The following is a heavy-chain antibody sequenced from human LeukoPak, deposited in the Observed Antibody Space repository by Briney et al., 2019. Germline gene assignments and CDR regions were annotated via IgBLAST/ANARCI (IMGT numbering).Heavy chain of an antibody. V-gene: IGHV3-74*01. Sequence: PGGSLRLSCAASGFTFRAYWMHWVRQAPGKGLVWVSRINTDGSRTNYADSVKGRFTISRDNSKNTLYLQMNSLRAEDTAVYYCAREGYCSSTSCSFDPWGQGALVTVSS. CDR1: GFTFRAYW. CDR3: AREGYCSSTSCSFDP. D-gene: IGHD2-2*01. CDR2: INTDGSRT. J-gene: IGHJ5*02.